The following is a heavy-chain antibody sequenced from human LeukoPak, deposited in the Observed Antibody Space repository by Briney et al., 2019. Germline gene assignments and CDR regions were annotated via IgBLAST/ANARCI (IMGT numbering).Heavy chain of an antibody. CDR3: ATYCSSTSCPHRRAFDI. J-gene: IGHJ3*02. Sequence: PSETLSLTCTVSGGSISSYYWSWIRQPPGKGLEWIGYIYYSGSTNYNPSLKSRVTISVDTSKNQFSLKLSSVTAADTAVYYCATYCSSTSCPHRRAFDIWGQGTMVTVSS. V-gene: IGHV4-59*08. CDR2: IYYSGST. D-gene: IGHD2-2*01. CDR1: GGSISSYY.